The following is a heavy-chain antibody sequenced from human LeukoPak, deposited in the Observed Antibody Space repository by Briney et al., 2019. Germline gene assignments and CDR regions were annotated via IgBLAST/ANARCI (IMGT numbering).Heavy chain of an antibody. CDR1: GDSVSSNSAA. J-gene: IGHJ4*02. CDR3: ARAKVSTAMVDYYFDY. CDR2: TYYRSKWYN. D-gene: IGHD5-18*01. V-gene: IGHV6-1*01. Sequence: SQTLSLTCAISGDSVSSNSAAWNWIRQSPSRGLEWLGRTYYRSKWYNDYAVSVKSRITINPDTSKNQFSLKLSSVTAADTAVYYCARAKVSTAMVDYYFDYWGQGTLVTVSS.